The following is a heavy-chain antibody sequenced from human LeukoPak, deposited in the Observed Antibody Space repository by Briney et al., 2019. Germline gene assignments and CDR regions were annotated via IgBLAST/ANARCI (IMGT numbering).Heavy chain of an antibody. Sequence: SGGSLRLSCAASGFTFDDYGMSWVRQAPGKGLEWVSGINWNGGSTGYADSVKGRFTISRDNAKNSLYLQMNSLRAEDTALYYCARGDYYGSGSYFSPLGYWGQGTLVTVSS. D-gene: IGHD3-10*01. CDR1: GFTFDDYG. CDR2: INWNGGST. J-gene: IGHJ4*02. V-gene: IGHV3-20*04. CDR3: ARGDYYGSGSYFSPLGY.